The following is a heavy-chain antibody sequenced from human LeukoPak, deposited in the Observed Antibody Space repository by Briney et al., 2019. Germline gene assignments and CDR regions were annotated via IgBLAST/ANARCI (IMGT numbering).Heavy chain of an antibody. Sequence: GASVKVSCKASGGTFSSYAISWVRQAPGQGLEWMGGIIPIFGTANYAQKFQGRVTITTDESTSTAYMELSSLRSEDTAEYYCARGTIFGDSTLNYYYYMDVWGKGTTVTVSS. J-gene: IGHJ6*03. CDR1: GGTFSSYA. CDR2: IIPIFGTA. D-gene: IGHD3-3*01. CDR3: ARGTIFGDSTLNYYYYMDV. V-gene: IGHV1-69*05.